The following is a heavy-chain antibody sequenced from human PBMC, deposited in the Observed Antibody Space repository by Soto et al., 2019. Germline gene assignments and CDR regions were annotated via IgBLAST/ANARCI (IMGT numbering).Heavy chain of an antibody. CDR3: AAELGFGKLSVV. V-gene: IGHV1-69*01. CDR1: GDTFKNCV. J-gene: IGHJ6*02. Sequence: QVQVVQSGVEVRRPGSSVKVSCKASGDTFKNCVISWVRQAPGQGLEWMGGIIPLFGTTDFAQRFQGRLTIATDEYTTTAYMELRRLRSEDTATYYCAAELGFGKLSVVWGQGTTVIVSS. D-gene: IGHD3-10*01. CDR2: IIPLFGTT.